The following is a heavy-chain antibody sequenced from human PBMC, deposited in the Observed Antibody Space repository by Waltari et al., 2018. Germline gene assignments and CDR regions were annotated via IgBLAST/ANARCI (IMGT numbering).Heavy chain of an antibody. J-gene: IGHJ3*01. V-gene: IGHV1-46*01. Sequence: QVRLVQSGADMQKPGASVNISCPTSGFILSHYYIHWFRQAPGQEFEWMGMVNPNGGSAAYAQQFQGRVTMTTETSTNTLYMEVTSLKDEDTAVYYCARAVSTVSSGPAGIWGQGTLLTVSS. CDR2: VNPNGGSA. CDR1: GFILSHYY. D-gene: IGHD3-22*01. CDR3: ARAVSTVSSGPAGI.